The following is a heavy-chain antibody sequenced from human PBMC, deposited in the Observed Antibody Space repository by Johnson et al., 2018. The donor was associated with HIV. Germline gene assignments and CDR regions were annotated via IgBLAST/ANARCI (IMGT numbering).Heavy chain of an antibody. D-gene: IGHD3-22*01. V-gene: IGHV3-66*02. Sequence: VQLVESGGGLVQPGGSLRLSCAASGFTVSSNYMSWVRQAPGQGLVWVSVIYSGGSTYYADSVKGRFSISRNNSRDTLYLQMNSLRPEDTAVYYCAKVRRAYYEDAFDIWGQGTMVTVSS. CDR3: AKVRRAYYEDAFDI. CDR1: GFTVSSNY. J-gene: IGHJ3*02. CDR2: IYSGGST.